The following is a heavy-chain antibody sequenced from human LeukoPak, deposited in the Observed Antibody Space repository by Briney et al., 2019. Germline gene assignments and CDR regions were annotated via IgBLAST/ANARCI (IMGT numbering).Heavy chain of an antibody. CDR3: ARSPTAAHALDY. CDR1: GFTFSRYA. CDR2: INTDGSKT. D-gene: IGHD2-2*01. V-gene: IGHV3-74*01. J-gene: IGHJ4*02. Sequence: PGGSLRLSCAASGFTFSRYAMHWVRQAPGKGLVWVSRINTDGSKTNYADSVKGRFTISRDNSKNTLYLQMNSLRAEDTAVYYCARSPTAAHALDYWGQGTLVTVSS.